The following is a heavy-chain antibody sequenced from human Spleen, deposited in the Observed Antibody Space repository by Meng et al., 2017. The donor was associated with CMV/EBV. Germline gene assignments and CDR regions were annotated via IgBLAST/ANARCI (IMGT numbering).Heavy chain of an antibody. CDR2: INPNSGGT. J-gene: IGHJ4*02. Sequence: TFTGYYMHWMRQAPGQGLEWMGWINPNSGGTNYAQKFQGRVTMTRDTSINTAYMELSRLRSDDTAVYYCARVRGLCSGGSCYSDFDYWGQGTLVTVSS. V-gene: IGHV1-2*02. CDR1: TFTGYY. CDR3: ARVRGLCSGGSCYSDFDY. D-gene: IGHD2-15*01.